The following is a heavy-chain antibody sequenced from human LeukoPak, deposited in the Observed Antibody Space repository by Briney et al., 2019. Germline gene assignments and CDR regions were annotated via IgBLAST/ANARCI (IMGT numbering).Heavy chain of an antibody. CDR3: ARVSGGEQNWFDP. J-gene: IGHJ5*02. CDR2: ISSSGDYM. CDR1: GFTFSIYS. D-gene: IGHD3-16*01. Sequence: GGSLRLSCAVSGFTFSIYSMNWVRQAPGKGLEWVSTISSSGDYMYYVDSVKGRFTISRDNAKNSLYLQMNSLRAEDTAIYYCARVSGGEQNWFDPWGQGTLVTVSS. V-gene: IGHV3-21*01.